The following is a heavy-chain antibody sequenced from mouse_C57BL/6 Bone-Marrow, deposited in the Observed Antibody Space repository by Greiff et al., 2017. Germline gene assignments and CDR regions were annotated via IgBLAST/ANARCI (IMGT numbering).Heavy chain of an antibody. V-gene: IGHV1-81*01. D-gene: IGHD1-1*01. J-gene: IGHJ4*01. CDR1: GYTFTSYG. CDR3: ASRIYYYGSSYDLLYAMDY. Sequence: VQLQQSGAELARPGASVKLSCKASGYTFTSYGISWVKQRTGQGLEWIGEIYPRSGNTYYNEKFKGKATLTADKSSSTAYMELRSLTSEDSAVYFCASRIYYYGSSYDLLYAMDYWGQGTSVTVSS. CDR2: IYPRSGNT.